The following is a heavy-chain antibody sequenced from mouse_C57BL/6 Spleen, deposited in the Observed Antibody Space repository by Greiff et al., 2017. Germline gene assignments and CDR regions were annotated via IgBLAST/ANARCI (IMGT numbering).Heavy chain of an antibody. CDR3: TEGILGRHFDY. Sequence: EVMLVESGGGLVQPGGSMKLSCAASGFTFSDAWMDWVRQSPEKGLEWVAEIRNKANNHATYYAESVKGRFTISRDDSKSSVYLQMNSLRAEDTGIYYCTEGILGRHFDYWGQGTTLTVSS. V-gene: IGHV6-6*01. D-gene: IGHD4-1*01. CDR1: GFTFSDAW. CDR2: IRNKANNHAT. J-gene: IGHJ2*01.